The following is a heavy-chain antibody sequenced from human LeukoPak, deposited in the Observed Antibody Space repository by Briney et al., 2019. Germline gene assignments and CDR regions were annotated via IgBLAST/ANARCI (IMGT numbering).Heavy chain of an antibody. CDR3: ATTAWSGYPYYFDY. V-gene: IGHV1-24*01. Sequence: GASVNVSCKVSGYTLIELSMHSVGQAAGKGVEGMGGFDPEDGETIYAQKFQGRVTMTEDTSTDTDYMELSSLRSEDTAVYYCATTAWSGYPYYFDYWGQGTLVTVSS. CDR2: FDPEDGET. J-gene: IGHJ4*02. CDR1: GYTLIELS. D-gene: IGHD3-3*01.